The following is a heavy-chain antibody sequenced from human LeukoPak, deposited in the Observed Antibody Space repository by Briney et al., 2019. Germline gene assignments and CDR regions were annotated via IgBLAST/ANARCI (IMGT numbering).Heavy chain of an antibody. CDR1: GYSFTTYW. D-gene: IGHD5-12*01. Sequence: GESLQISCKGSGYSFTTYWIGWVRQMPGKGLEWVGIIYPGDSDTRYSPSFQEQVTISADKSISPAYLQWSSLKVSDTAMYYCALTHSGYDSLRYWGQGTLVTVSS. CDR3: ALTHSGYDSLRY. J-gene: IGHJ4*02. CDR2: IYPGDSDT. V-gene: IGHV5-51*01.